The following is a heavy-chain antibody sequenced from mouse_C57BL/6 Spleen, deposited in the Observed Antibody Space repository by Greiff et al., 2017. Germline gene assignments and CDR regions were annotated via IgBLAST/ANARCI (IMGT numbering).Heavy chain of an antibody. Sequence: VQLKESGGGLVKPGGSLKLSCATSGFTFSDYGMHWVRQAPEKGLEWVAYISSGSSTIYYADTVKGRFTISRDNAKNTLFLQMTSLRSEDTAMYYWARRVYYDYPWYFDVWGTGTTVTVSS. J-gene: IGHJ1*03. CDR3: ARRVYYDYPWYFDV. V-gene: IGHV5-17*01. CDR1: GFTFSDYG. CDR2: ISSGSSTI. D-gene: IGHD2-4*01.